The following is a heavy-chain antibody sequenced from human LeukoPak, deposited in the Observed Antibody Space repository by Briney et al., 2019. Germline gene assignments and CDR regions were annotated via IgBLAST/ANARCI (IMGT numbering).Heavy chain of an antibody. J-gene: IGHJ3*02. V-gene: IGHV1-8*01. CDR1: EYTFTSYD. D-gene: IGHD2-2*01. CDR3: ARAMETVYCSSASCHAASGAFDI. Sequence: GASVKVSCKASEYTFTSYDINWVRQAPGQGLEWMGWMHPNRGNTVYAQKFQGRVTMTRHNSINTAYMELSSLRSEDTAVYYCARAMETVYCSSASCHAASGAFDIWGQGTMVTVSS. CDR2: MHPNRGNT.